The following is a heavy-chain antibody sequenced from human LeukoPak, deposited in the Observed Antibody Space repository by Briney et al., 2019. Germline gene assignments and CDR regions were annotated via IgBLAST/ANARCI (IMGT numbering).Heavy chain of an antibody. CDR1: GGSISSYY. Sequence: PSEALSLTCTGSGGSISSYYWSWIRQPAGKGLEWIGRIYTSGSTNYNPSLKSRVTMSVDTSKNQFSLKLSSVTAADTAVYYCARGRIAVAGYYYYYCMDVWGKGTTVTVSS. CDR3: ARGRIAVAGYYYYYCMDV. D-gene: IGHD6-19*01. J-gene: IGHJ6*03. V-gene: IGHV4-4*07. CDR2: IYTSGST.